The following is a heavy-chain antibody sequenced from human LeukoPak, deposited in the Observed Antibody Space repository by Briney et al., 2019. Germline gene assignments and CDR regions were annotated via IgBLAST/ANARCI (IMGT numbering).Heavy chain of an antibody. D-gene: IGHD3-9*01. V-gene: IGHV1-2*02. J-gene: IGHJ5*02. Sequence: ASVKVSCKASGYTFTGYYMRWVRQAPGQGLEWMGWINPNSGGTNYAQKFQGRVTMTRDTSISTAYMELSRLRSDDTAVYYCARDGEISGYDILTGYYRGNWFDPWGQGTLVTVSS. CDR2: INPNSGGT. CDR1: GYTFTGYY. CDR3: ARDGEISGYDILTGYYRGNWFDP.